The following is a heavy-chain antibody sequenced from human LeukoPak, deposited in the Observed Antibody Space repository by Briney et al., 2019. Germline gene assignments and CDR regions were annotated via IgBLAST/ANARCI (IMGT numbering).Heavy chain of an antibody. Sequence: PGGSLRLSCAASGFTFSTYSMNWVRQAPGKGLEWVSFISTSSSYIYYADSVKGRFTISRDNSKNTPYLQMNSLRAEDTAVYYCAKSASGSYLNWFDPWGQGTLVTVSS. CDR2: ISTSSSYI. J-gene: IGHJ5*02. D-gene: IGHD1-26*01. V-gene: IGHV3-21*04. CDR1: GFTFSTYS. CDR3: AKSASGSYLNWFDP.